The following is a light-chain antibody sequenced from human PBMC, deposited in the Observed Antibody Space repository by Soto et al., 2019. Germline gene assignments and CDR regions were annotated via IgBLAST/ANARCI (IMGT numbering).Light chain of an antibody. CDR2: GVS. Sequence: DIQMTQSPSSLSASVGDRVTITCRASQNIHSYLNWYKLTPGKPPELLIFGVSNLESGVPSRFSGSGSGTDFTLTISSLQREDFASYYCQQSFTTPLTFGGGTKVEIK. J-gene: IGKJ4*01. CDR3: QQSFTTPLT. V-gene: IGKV1-39*01. CDR1: QNIHSY.